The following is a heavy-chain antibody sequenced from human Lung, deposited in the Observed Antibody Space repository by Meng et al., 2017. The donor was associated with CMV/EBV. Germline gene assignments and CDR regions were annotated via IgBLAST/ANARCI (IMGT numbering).Heavy chain of an antibody. CDR2: TYYKSKWNH. CDR1: GDSVSSNSAT. CDR3: ARVFGDITGYVFDY. Sequence: QTXSLTXXISGDSVSSNSATWNWIRQSPSRGLEWLGRTYYKSKWNHDYAVSVKSRISFNPDTSKNQFSLQLSSVTPEDTAVYYCARVFGDITGYVFDYWGQRXLVTVSS. J-gene: IGHJ4*02. D-gene: IGHD3-22*01. V-gene: IGHV6-1*01.